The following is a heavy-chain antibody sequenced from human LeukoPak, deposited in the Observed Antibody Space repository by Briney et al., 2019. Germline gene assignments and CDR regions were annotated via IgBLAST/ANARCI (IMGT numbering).Heavy chain of an antibody. D-gene: IGHD2-15*01. Sequence: GGSLRLSCAASGFTFSSYTMNWVRQAPGKGLEWVSSISGSSSHIYYADSVKGRFTVSRDNAKNSLYLQMNSLRAEDTALYYCARDYCSGGSCYFDYWGQGTLVTVSS. J-gene: IGHJ4*02. CDR2: ISGSSSHI. CDR3: ARDYCSGGSCYFDY. V-gene: IGHV3-21*01. CDR1: GFTFSSYT.